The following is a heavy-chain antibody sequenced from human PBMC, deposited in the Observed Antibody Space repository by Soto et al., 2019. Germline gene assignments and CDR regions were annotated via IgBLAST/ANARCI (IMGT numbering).Heavy chain of an antibody. V-gene: IGHV3-33*01. CDR1: GFAFSGYG. CDR3: AREGYCSGGGCSGGMDV. D-gene: IGHD2-15*01. J-gene: IGHJ6*02. Sequence: SGGSLRLSCAASGFAFSGYGMHWVRQAPGKGLEWVAFIWFDGSYALYSDSVKGRFTISRDNSKNTLFLQLNSLRGDDTAVYYCAREGYCSGGGCSGGMDVWGQGTTVTVSS. CDR2: IWFDGSYA.